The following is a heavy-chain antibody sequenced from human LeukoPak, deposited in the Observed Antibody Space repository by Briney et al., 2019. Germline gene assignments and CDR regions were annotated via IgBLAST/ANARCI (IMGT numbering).Heavy chain of an antibody. V-gene: IGHV4-39*01. CDR1: AGSISSSSYY. D-gene: IGHD2-15*01. CDR3: ARQSRSGGPGDY. J-gene: IGHJ4*02. Sequence: SETLSLTCTVSAGSISSSSYYWGWIRQPPGKGLEWIGSIYYSGIIYYNSSLKSRVTISVDTSKNQFSLNLSSVTAADTAVYYCARQSRSGGPGDYWGQGTLVTVSS. CDR2: IYYSGII.